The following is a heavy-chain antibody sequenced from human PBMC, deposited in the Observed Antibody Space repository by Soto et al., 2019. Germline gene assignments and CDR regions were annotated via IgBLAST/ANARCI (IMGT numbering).Heavy chain of an antibody. CDR2: VSTRNAAT. V-gene: IGHV1-18*01. J-gene: IGHJ4*02. CDR3: ARVAYYYDSSGYYPGPFDY. Sequence: GASVKVSCKASGYSFTSYGISWVRRAPGQGLEWMGWVSTRNAATRYAQKVQDRVSMTTDTSTSTAYMELRSLTSDDTAVYFCARVAYYYDSSGYYPGPFDYWGQGTLVTVSS. D-gene: IGHD3-22*01. CDR1: GYSFTSYG.